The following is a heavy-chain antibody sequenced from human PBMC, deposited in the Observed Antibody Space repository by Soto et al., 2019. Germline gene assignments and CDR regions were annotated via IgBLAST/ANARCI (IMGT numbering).Heavy chain of an antibody. D-gene: IGHD6-13*01. V-gene: IGHV4-30-4*01. CDR3: ARERPAGASLDS. J-gene: IGHJ5*01. CDR2: IYHSGST. CDR1: GGSISSGDYY. Sequence: SEALCLPCTVSGGSISSGDYYWCWLRHPQGKGLEWIGYIYHSGSTYYNPSLKSRVTISVNTSKNKFSLKLSSVTAADSAVYYFARERPAGASLDSRGTRTLVSVST.